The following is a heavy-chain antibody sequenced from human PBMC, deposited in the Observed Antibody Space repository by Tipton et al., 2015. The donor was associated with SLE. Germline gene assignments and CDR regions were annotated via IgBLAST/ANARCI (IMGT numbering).Heavy chain of an antibody. J-gene: IGHJ3*02. V-gene: IGHV4-4*07. CDR3: ARVWLNNAFDI. CDR1: GDSITSYY. D-gene: IGHD2/OR15-2a*01. CDR2: VYSSGSA. Sequence: LRLSCSVSGDSITSYYWSWFRQSTGRGLEWIGRVYSSGSANYNPALISRVSMSVDISKNQIFLKMTSVTAADSAVYFCARVWLNNAFDIWGQGTRVTVSS.